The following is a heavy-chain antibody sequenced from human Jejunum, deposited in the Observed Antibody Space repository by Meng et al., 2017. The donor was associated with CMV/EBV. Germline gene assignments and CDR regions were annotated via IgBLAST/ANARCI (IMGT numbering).Heavy chain of an antibody. Sequence: ISSSRYYWGWIRQPPGKGLEWIGSVFSGGSTFYNPSLRSRVTISVDTSNNQFSLKLTSVTAADTAVYYCARDLLRDYTNRNNWFDPWGQGTLVTVSS. J-gene: IGHJ5*02. CDR2: VFSGGST. CDR3: ARDLLRDYTNRNNWFDP. V-gene: IGHV4-39*07. D-gene: IGHD4-11*01. CDR1: ISSSRYY.